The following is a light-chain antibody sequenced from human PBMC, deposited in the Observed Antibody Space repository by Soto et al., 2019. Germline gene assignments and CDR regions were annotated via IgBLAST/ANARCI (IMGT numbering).Light chain of an antibody. V-gene: IGLV1-44*01. J-gene: IGLJ1*01. CDR2: NNN. CDR1: SSNIGSNT. Sequence: QSVLTQPPSPSGTPGQRVTISCSGSSSNIGSNTVNWYQQLPGTAPKLLIYNNNHRPSWVPDRFSGSKSGTSASLAISGLQSEDEAEYYCASWDDSLNGLVFGTGTKVTVL. CDR3: ASWDDSLNGLV.